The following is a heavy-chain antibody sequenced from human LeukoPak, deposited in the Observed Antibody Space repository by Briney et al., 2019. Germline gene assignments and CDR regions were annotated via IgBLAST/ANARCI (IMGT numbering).Heavy chain of an antibody. CDR2: IKQDGSEK. CDR3: ARDWYYYDSSGYYHGLFDY. D-gene: IGHD3-22*01. CDR1: GFTFSSHW. V-gene: IGHV3-7*03. Sequence: GGSLRLSCAASGFTFSSHWMRWVRQAPGKGLVGVANIKQDGSEKYYVDSVKGRFTISRDNAKNSLYLQMNRLRAEDTAVYYCARDWYYYDSSGYYHGLFDYWGQGTLVTVSS. J-gene: IGHJ4*02.